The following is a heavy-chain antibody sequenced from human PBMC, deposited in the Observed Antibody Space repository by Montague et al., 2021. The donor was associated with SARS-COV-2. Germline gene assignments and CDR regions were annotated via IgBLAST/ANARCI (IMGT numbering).Heavy chain of an antibody. CDR2: ISYDGSNK. Sequence: SLRLSCAASGFIFSSYAMHWVRQAPGKGLEWVALISYDGSNKYYADSVKGRFTISRDNSKNTLYLQMNSLRAEDTAVYYCARDSGSSFDPWGQGTLVTVSS. CDR1: GFIFSSYA. V-gene: IGHV3-30*04. D-gene: IGHD1-26*01. J-gene: IGHJ5*02. CDR3: ARDSGSSFDP.